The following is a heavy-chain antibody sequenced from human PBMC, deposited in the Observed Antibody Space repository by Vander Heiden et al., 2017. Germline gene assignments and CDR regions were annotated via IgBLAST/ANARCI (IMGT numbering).Heavy chain of an antibody. CDR2: ITGDGGT. CDR3: GRDPNGNYVGAFDF. Sequence: EPGGGLVQPGGSLRLSCAASGFTFSNYALTWVRQAPGKGLEWVSSITGDGGTMYADSVKGRFTISRDNSKTTLYLQMMSLRGDDTAIYFCGRDPNGNYVGAFDFWGQGTMVTVSS. V-gene: IGHV3-23*01. J-gene: IGHJ3*01. CDR1: GFTFSNYA. D-gene: IGHD4-17*01.